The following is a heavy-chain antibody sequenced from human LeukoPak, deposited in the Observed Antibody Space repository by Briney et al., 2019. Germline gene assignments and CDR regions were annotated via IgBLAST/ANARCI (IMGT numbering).Heavy chain of an antibody. CDR3: ASSGSSCSSTSCYSPFDY. D-gene: IGHD2-2*01. Sequence: SVKVSCKASGGTFSSYAISWVRQAPGQGLEWMGGIIPIFGTANYAQKFQGRVTITADESTSTAYMELSSLRSEDTAAYYCASSGSSCSSTSCYSPFDYWGQGTLVTVSS. CDR2: IIPIFGTA. J-gene: IGHJ4*02. V-gene: IGHV1-69*13. CDR1: GGTFSSYA.